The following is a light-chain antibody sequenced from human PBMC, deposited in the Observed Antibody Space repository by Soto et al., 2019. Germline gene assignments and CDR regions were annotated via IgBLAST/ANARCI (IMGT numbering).Light chain of an antibody. CDR2: GTS. J-gene: IGKJ2*01. V-gene: IGKV3-20*01. CDR3: QQYRSSPPYT. Sequence: EIVLTQXPGTLSLSPGERATLSCRASQSVSSSSFAWYQQKPGQAPRLLIYGTSSRATGIPDRFSGSGSGTDFTLTISRLEPEDFAVYYCQQYRSSPPYTFGQGTKLEIK. CDR1: QSVSSSS.